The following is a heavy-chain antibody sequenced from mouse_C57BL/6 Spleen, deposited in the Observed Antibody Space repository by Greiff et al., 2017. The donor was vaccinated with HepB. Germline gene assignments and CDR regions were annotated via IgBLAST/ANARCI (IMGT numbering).Heavy chain of an antibody. CDR1: GYTFTSYW. CDR2: IDPNSGGT. J-gene: IGHJ2*01. Sequence: QVQLQQPGAELVKPGASVKLSCKASGYTFTSYWMHWVKQRPGRGLEWIGRIDPNSGGTKYNEKFKSKATLTVDKPSSTAYMQLSSLTSEDSAVYDCAILGYGYDGYYEGYFDYWGQGTTLTVSS. V-gene: IGHV1-72*01. D-gene: IGHD2-3*01. CDR3: AILGYGYDGYYEGYFDY.